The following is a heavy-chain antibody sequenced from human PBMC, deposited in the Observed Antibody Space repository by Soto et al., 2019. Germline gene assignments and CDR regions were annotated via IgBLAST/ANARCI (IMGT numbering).Heavy chain of an antibody. CDR1: GYSISSGLY. D-gene: IGHD1-1*01. J-gene: IGHJ5*02. CDR2: IYRGGIT. Sequence: ETLSLTCAVSGYSISSGLYWGWIRQPPGKGLEWIGTIYRGGITYYNPSLKSRVTISIDTSKNHFSLRLSSVTATDTAVYFCAIGNPDWFDPWGQGTLVTVSS. V-gene: IGHV4-38-2*01. CDR3: AIGNPDWFDP.